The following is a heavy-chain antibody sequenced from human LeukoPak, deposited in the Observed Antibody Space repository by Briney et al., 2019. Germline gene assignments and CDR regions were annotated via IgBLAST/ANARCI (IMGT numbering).Heavy chain of an antibody. CDR2: IDPGDSDT. CDR3: ATQWGGRYSGYDFPWFDP. V-gene: IGHV5-51*01. CDR1: GYSFTSYW. D-gene: IGHD5-12*01. Sequence: GESLKISCKGSGYSFTSYWIGWVRQMPGKGLEWMGIIDPGDSDTRYSPSFQGQVTISADKSISTAYLQWSSLKASDTAMYYCATQWGGRYSGYDFPWFDPWGQGTLVTVST. J-gene: IGHJ5*02.